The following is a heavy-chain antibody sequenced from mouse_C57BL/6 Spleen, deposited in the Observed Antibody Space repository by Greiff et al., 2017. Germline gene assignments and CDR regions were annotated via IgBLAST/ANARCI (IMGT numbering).Heavy chain of an antibody. D-gene: IGHD1-1*01. J-gene: IGHJ3*01. CDR1: GFSLTSYA. Sequence: QVQLKESGPGLVAPSQSLSITCTVSGFSLTSYAISWVRQPPGKGLEWLGVIWTGGGTNYNSAPKSRLSISKDNSKSQVVLRMNSRQTDDTARYYCARDYGSSFAWFAYWGQGTLVTVSA. V-gene: IGHV2-9-1*01. CDR2: IWTGGGT. CDR3: ARDYGSSFAWFAY.